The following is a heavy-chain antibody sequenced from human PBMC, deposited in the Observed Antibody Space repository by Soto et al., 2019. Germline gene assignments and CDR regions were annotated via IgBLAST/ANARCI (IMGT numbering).Heavy chain of an antibody. CDR1: GGTFSKDA. D-gene: IGHD5-18*01. J-gene: IGHJ6*02. CDR2: LIPVFGSP. V-gene: IGHV1-69*01. Sequence: QVQPVQSGGEVKKPGSSVTVSCKTSGGTFSKDAINWVRQAPGQGLGWMGLLIPVFGSPIYAQKFQGRIRITADEATSTAFIDLSTLRSEKTAVYYCTRVLGYTVDPGHTRYYAMDVWGQGTTLSVSS. CDR3: TRVLGYTVDPGHTRYYAMDV.